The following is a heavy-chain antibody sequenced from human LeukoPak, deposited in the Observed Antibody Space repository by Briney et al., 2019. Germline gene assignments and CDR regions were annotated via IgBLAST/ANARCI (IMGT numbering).Heavy chain of an antibody. CDR1: GFTFSSYA. J-gene: IGHJ4*02. D-gene: IGHD2-2*02. CDR2: ISYDGSNK. Sequence: PGGSLRLFCAASGFTFSSYAMHWVRQAPGKGLEWVAVISYDGSNKYYADSVKGRFTISRDNSKNTLFLQMNSLRAEDTAVYYCARGDLTYTCDYWGQGTLVTVSS. V-gene: IGHV3-30-3*01. CDR3: ARGDLTYTCDY.